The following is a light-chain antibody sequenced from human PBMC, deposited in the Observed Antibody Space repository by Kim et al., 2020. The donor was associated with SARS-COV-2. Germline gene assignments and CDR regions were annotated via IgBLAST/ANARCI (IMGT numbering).Light chain of an antibody. CDR1: SNIVGNQG. Sequence: QAGLTQPPSVSKGLRQTATLTCTGNSNIVGNQGAAWLQQHQGHPPKLLSYRNNNRPSGISERFSASRSGNTASLTITGLQPEDEADYYCSALDSSLSAPVVFGGGTQRTVL. J-gene: IGLJ2*01. V-gene: IGLV10-54*02. CDR2: RNN. CDR3: SALDSSLSAPVV.